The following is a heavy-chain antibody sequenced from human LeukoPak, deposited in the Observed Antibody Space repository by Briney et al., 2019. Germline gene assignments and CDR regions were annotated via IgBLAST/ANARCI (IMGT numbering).Heavy chain of an antibody. CDR2: IHYTGSS. CDR3: SRRTYQDWFDP. J-gene: IGHJ5*02. V-gene: IGHV4-39*02. CDR1: GASISSGNYY. D-gene: IGHD1-7*01. Sequence: SETLSLTCTVSGASISSGNYYWGWIRQPPGKRLEWIGNIHYTGSSYYNPSLKSRVTISVDTSNNHFSLRMTYVTAADTAMYYCSRRTYQDWFDPWGQGTLVTVSS.